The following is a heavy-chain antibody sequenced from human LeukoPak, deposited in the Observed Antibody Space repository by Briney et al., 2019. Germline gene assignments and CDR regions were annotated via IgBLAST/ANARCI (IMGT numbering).Heavy chain of an antibody. V-gene: IGHV3-23*01. J-gene: IGHJ5*02. CDR3: VKAVYYGSGSYPLFDP. CDR2: ISGSGGST. D-gene: IGHD3-10*01. Sequence: GGSLRLSCAASGFTFSSYAMSWVRQAPGKGLEWVSAISGSGGSTYYADSVKGRFTISRDNSKNTLYLQMSSLRAEDTAVYYCVKAVYYGSGSYPLFDPWGQGTLVTVSS. CDR1: GFTFSSYA.